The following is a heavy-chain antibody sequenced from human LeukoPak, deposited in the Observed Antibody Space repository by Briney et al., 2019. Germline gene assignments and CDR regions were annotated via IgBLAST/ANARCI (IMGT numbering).Heavy chain of an antibody. Sequence: ASVKVSCKAAGFTFIDYYIHWVRQAPGQGLEWMGWLNPKRGDTDYAQKFQGRVTMTSDTSISAAYIELSSLRSDDTAVYYCARTDYGDYLDAFDIWGQGTMVTVSS. V-gene: IGHV1-2*02. CDR1: GFTFIDYY. D-gene: IGHD4-17*01. CDR3: ARTDYGDYLDAFDI. CDR2: LNPKRGDT. J-gene: IGHJ3*02.